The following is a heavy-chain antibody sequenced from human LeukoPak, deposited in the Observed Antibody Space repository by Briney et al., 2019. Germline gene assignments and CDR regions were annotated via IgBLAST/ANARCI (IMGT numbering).Heavy chain of an antibody. CDR1: GFTFSSYG. CDR3: ARDYILSTFDY. D-gene: IGHD2/OR15-2a*01. V-gene: IGHV3-33*01. Sequence: GGSLRLSCAASGFTFSSYGMHWVRKAPGKGLGWVAVIWYDGSNKYYADSVKGRFTISRDNSKNTLYLQMNSLRAENTAVYYCARDYILSTFDYWGQGTLVTVSS. J-gene: IGHJ4*02. CDR2: IWYDGSNK.